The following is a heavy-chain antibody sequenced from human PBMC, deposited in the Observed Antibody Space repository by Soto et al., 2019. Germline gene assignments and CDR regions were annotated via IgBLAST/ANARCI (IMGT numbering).Heavy chain of an antibody. D-gene: IGHD3-3*01. CDR2: ISGSGGST. J-gene: IGHJ4*02. V-gene: IGHV3-23*01. CDR1: GFTFSSYA. Sequence: PGGSLRLSCAASGFTFSSYAMSWVRQAPGKGLEWVSAISGSGGSTYYADSVKGRFTISRDNSKNTLYLLMNSLRAEDTAVYYCAKDAKKSYDFWSGSHLGYFDYWGQGTLVTVSS. CDR3: AKDAKKSYDFWSGSHLGYFDY.